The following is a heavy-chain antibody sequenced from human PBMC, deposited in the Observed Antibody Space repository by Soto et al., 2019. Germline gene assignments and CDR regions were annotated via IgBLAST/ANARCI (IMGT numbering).Heavy chain of an antibody. CDR3: AKVNYDFWSGYPIYYFDY. J-gene: IGHJ4*02. CDR1: GFTFSSYA. D-gene: IGHD3-3*01. CDR2: ISGSGGST. Sequence: GGSLRLSCAASGFTFSSYAMSWVRQAPGKGLEWVSAISGSGGSTYYADSVKGRFTISRDNSKNTLYLQMNGLRAEDTAVYYCAKVNYDFWSGYPIYYFDYWGQGTLVTVSS. V-gene: IGHV3-23*01.